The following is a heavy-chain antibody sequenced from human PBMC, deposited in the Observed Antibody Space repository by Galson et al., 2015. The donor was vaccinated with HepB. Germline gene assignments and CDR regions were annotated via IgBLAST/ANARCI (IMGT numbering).Heavy chain of an antibody. D-gene: IGHD3-10*01. CDR3: ARDRTHRPFGELGNGMDV. CDR1: GFTFSSYS. Sequence: SLRLSCAASGFTFSSYSMNWVRQAPGKGLEWVSSISSSSSYIYYADSVKGRFTISRDNAKNSLYLQMNSLRAEDTAVYYCARDRTHRPFGELGNGMDVWGQGTTVTVSS. CDR2: ISSSSSYI. J-gene: IGHJ6*02. V-gene: IGHV3-21*01.